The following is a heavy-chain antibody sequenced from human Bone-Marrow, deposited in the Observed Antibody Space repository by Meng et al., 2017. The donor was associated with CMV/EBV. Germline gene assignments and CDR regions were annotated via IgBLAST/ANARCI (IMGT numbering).Heavy chain of an antibody. CDR3: VRARCGGDCYEAPDY. J-gene: IGHJ4*02. Sequence: GESLKISCGASGFTFSNYYMNWVRQAPGKGLEWVSSISSGSSYTYYVDSVKGRFTISRDNAKNSLYLQMNRLRDEDTAVYYCVRARCGGDCYEAPDYWGQGTLVTVSS. CDR1: GFTFSNYY. CDR2: ISSGSSYT. D-gene: IGHD2-21*01. V-gene: IGHV3-21*01.